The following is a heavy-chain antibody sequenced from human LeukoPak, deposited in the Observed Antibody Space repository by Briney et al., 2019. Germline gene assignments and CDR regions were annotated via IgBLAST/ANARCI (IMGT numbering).Heavy chain of an antibody. D-gene: IGHD6-13*01. CDR2: INPSGGST. CDR3: ARGGYSNRNWFDP. J-gene: IGHJ5*02. V-gene: IGHV1-46*01. CDR1: GYTFTTYY. Sequence: AASVEVSCKASGYTFTTYYMHWVRQAPGQGLEWMGIINPSGGSTSYAQKFQGRVTMTRDRSTSTVYMELSSLRSEDTAVYYCARGGYSNRNWFDPWGQGTLVTVSS.